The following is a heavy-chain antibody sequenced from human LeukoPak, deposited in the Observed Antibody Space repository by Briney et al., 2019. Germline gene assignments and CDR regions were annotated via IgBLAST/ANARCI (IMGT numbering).Heavy chain of an antibody. CDR1: GGSISSGSYY. Sequence: SETLSLTCTVSGGSISSGSYYWSWIRQPAGKGLEWIGRIYTSGSTNYNPSLKSRVTISVDTSKNQFSLELSSVTAADTAVYYCARAPVEMATIYYYYYMDVWGKGTTVTVSS. J-gene: IGHJ6*03. D-gene: IGHD5-24*01. CDR2: IYTSGST. V-gene: IGHV4-61*02. CDR3: ARAPVEMATIYYYYYMDV.